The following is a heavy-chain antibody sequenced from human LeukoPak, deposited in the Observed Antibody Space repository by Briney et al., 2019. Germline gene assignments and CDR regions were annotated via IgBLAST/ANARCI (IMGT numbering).Heavy chain of an antibody. Sequence: GGSLRLSCAASGFTFSSYSMNWVRQAPGKGLEWVSSISSSSSYIYYADSVKGRFTISRDNAKNSLYLQMNSLRAEDTAVYYCAKDGVLRYFDWGFDYWGQGTLVTVSS. CDR2: ISSSSSYI. CDR3: AKDGVLRYFDWGFDY. J-gene: IGHJ4*02. CDR1: GFTFSSYS. V-gene: IGHV3-21*01. D-gene: IGHD3-9*01.